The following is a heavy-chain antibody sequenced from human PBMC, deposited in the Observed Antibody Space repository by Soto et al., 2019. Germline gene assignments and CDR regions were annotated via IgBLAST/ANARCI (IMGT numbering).Heavy chain of an antibody. Sequence: PGGSLRLSCAASGFTFSSYGMHWVRQAPGKGLEWVAVISYDGSNKYYADSVKGRFTISRDNSKNTLYLQMNSLRAEDTAVYYCANDLGYCSSTSCYRSSYYYGMDVWGQGTTVPVSS. CDR3: ANDLGYCSSTSCYRSSYYYGMDV. CDR1: GFTFSSYG. V-gene: IGHV3-30*18. D-gene: IGHD2-2*01. J-gene: IGHJ6*02. CDR2: ISYDGSNK.